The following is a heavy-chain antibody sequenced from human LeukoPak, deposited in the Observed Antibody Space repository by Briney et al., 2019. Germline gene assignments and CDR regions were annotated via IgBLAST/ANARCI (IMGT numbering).Heavy chain of an antibody. CDR1: GGSFSDYF. Sequence: SETLSLTCAVYGGSFSDYFWGWIRQPPGKGLEWIGEINHSGSTNYNPSLKSRVTISVDTSKNQFSLKLSSVTAADTAVYYCARALLEGRTDFDYWGQGTLVAVSS. V-gene: IGHV4-34*01. CDR2: INHSGST. CDR3: ARALLEGRTDFDY. J-gene: IGHJ4*02. D-gene: IGHD1/OR15-1a*01.